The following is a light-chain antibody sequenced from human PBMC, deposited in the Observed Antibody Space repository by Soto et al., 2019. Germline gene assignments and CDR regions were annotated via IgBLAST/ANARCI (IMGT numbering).Light chain of an antibody. CDR1: QSVSSSY. CDR3: HQYGSSPST. J-gene: IGKJ1*01. V-gene: IGKV3-20*01. CDR2: DAS. Sequence: EIVLTQSTGTLSLSPGERATLSCRASQSVSSSYLAWYQQRPGQAPRLLIYDASSRATGIPDRFSGSGSGKDFSLTIIRLEPEDFALYYCHQYGSSPSTFGQGTKLEIK.